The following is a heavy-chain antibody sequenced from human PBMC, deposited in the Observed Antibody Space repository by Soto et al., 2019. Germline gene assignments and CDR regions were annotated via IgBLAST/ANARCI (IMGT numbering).Heavy chain of an antibody. CDR3: ARDGYDFWSGYSPGAFDI. CDR2: ISSSSSTI. D-gene: IGHD3-3*01. J-gene: IGHJ3*02. CDR1: GFTFSSYS. V-gene: IGHV3-48*02. Sequence: GGSLRLSCAASGFTFSSYSMNWVRQAPGKGLEWVSYISSSSSTIYYADSVKGRFTISRDNAKNSLYLQMNSLRDEDTAVYYCARDGYDFWSGYSPGAFDIWGQGTMVTVSS.